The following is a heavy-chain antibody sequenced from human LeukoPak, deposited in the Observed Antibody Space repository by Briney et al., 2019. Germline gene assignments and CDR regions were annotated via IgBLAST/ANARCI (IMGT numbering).Heavy chain of an antibody. V-gene: IGHV1-3*01. J-gene: IGHJ4*02. CDR2: ISAGNGNT. CDR1: GYTFTSYA. CDR3: ARDERSSSWYEVSPSLFDY. D-gene: IGHD6-13*01. Sequence: ASVKVSCKASGYTFTSYAIHWVRQAPGQRLEWMGWISAGNGNTKYSQNFQGRVTFISNTSATTAFMELSSLRSEDAAVYYCARDERSSSWYEVSPSLFDYWGQGTLVTVSS.